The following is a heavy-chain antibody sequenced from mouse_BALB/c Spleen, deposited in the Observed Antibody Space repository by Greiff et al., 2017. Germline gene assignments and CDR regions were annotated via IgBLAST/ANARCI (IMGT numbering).Heavy chain of an antibody. D-gene: IGHD1-1*01. CDR2: ILPGSGST. Sequence: VQLQQSGAELMKPGASVKISCKATGYTFSSYWIEWVKQRPGHGLEWIGEILPGSGSTNYNEKFKGKATFTADTSSNTAYMQLSSLTSEDSAVYYCARWYGSSYYYAMDYWGQGTSVTVSS. CDR3: ARWYGSSYYYAMDY. V-gene: IGHV1-9*01. CDR1: GYTFSSYW. J-gene: IGHJ4*01.